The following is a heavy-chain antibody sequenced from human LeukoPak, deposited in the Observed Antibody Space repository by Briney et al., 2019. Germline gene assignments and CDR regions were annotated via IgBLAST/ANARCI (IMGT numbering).Heavy chain of an antibody. V-gene: IGHV3-48*01. CDR1: GFTFSSYA. CDR2: ISSSSSTI. Sequence: GGSLRLSCAASGFTFSSYAMHWVRQAPGKGLEWVSYISSSSSTIYYADSVKGRLTISRDNAKNSLYLQMNSLRAEDTAVYYCASIPRPQMVYANLHYWGQGTLVTVSS. CDR3: ASIPRPQMVYANLHY. J-gene: IGHJ4*02. D-gene: IGHD2-8*01.